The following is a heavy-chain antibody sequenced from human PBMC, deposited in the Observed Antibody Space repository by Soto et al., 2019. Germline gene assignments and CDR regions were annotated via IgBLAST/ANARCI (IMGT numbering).Heavy chain of an antibody. D-gene: IGHD3-22*01. CDR1: GGSISSGDYY. CDR3: ASYYDSSGPALDY. CDR2: IYYSGST. Sequence: QVQLQESGPGLVKPSQTLSLTCTVSGGSISSGDYYWSWIRQPPGKGLEWIGYIYYSGSTYYNPSLKSRVXXSXDXHKTQFSLKLSSVTAADTAVYYCASYYDSSGPALDYWGQGTLVTVSS. J-gene: IGHJ4*02. V-gene: IGHV4-30-4*01.